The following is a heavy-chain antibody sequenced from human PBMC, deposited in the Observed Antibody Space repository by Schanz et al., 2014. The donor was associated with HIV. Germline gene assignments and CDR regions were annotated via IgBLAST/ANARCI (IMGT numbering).Heavy chain of an antibody. Sequence: QVQLVESGGGLVEPGGSLRLSCEASGFIFNGYYLTWIRQAPGKGLEWVSSIDSDGESKFYTDSVEGRFTVSRDNAKNSLFLQMNRLRVEDTAVYYCASGVRGHYYYYAMDVWGQGTTVTVSS. D-gene: IGHD3-16*01. CDR2: IDSDGESK. CDR3: ASGVRGHYYYYAMDV. CDR1: GFIFNGYY. J-gene: IGHJ6*02. V-gene: IGHV3-11*04.